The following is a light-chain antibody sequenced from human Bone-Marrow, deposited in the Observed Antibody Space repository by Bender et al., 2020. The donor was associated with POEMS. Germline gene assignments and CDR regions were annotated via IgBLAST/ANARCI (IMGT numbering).Light chain of an antibody. CDR1: DLGDKY. Sequence: SYEVTQPPSVSVSPGQTASITCSGDDLGDKYVAWYQQKPGQSPVLVIYQDTKRPSGIPERFYGSNSGNTATLTISGTQAMDEADYYSPAWDTYSVIFGGGTKLTVL. CDR2: QDT. CDR3: PAWDTYSVI. V-gene: IGLV3-1*01. J-gene: IGLJ2*01.